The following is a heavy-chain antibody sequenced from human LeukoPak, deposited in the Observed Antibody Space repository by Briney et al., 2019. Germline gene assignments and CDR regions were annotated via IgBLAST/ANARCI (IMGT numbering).Heavy chain of an antibody. CDR2: ISGSGGST. CDR3: AKQTEQWLGFPDYMDV. Sequence: PGGSLRLSCAVSGFTFSSYGMHWVRQAPGKGLEWVSAISGSGGSTYYADSVKGRFTISRDNSKNTLYLQMNSLRAEDTAVYYCAKQTEQWLGFPDYMDVWGKGTTVTISS. V-gene: IGHV3-23*01. J-gene: IGHJ6*03. D-gene: IGHD6-19*01. CDR1: GFTFSSYG.